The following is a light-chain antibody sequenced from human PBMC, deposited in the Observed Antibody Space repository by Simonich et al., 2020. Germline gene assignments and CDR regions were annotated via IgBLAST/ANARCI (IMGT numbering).Light chain of an antibody. CDR3: CSYAGSSNVV. V-gene: IGLV2-23*01. Sequence: QSALTQPASVSGSPGQSITISCTGTSSDVGSYNLVSWYQQHPGKAPTPMIYEGSKRPSGVSNRFSGSKSGNTASLTISGLQAEDEADYYCCSYAGSSNVVFGGGTKLTVL. J-gene: IGLJ2*01. CDR1: SSDVGSYNL. CDR2: EGS.